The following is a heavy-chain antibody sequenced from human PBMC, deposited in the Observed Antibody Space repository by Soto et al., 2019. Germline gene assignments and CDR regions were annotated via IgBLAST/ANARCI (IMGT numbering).Heavy chain of an antibody. Sequence: EVQLVESGGGLVQPGGSLRLSCAASGFTFSSYSMNWVRQAPGKGLEWISYISTGSSTIYYADSVKGRFTISRDSAKNSLYLQMNSLRAEDTAVYYCARDAGYKYGPQYHFDYWGQGTLVTVSS. CDR1: GFTFSSYS. J-gene: IGHJ4*02. CDR2: ISTGSSTI. D-gene: IGHD1-20*01. V-gene: IGHV3-48*01. CDR3: ARDAGYKYGPQYHFDY.